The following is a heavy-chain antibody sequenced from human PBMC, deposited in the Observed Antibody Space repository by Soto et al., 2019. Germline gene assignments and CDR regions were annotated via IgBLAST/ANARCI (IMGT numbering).Heavy chain of an antibody. V-gene: IGHV4-59*08. CDR2: IYYSGST. Sequence: QVQLQESGPGLVKPSETLSLTCTVSGGPISSYYWSWIRQPPGKGLEWIGYIYYSGSTNYNPSLKSRVTISVDTSKNQFSLKLSSVTAADTAVYYCARHGRWHDLDIWGQGTMVTVSS. CDR3: ARHGRWHDLDI. CDR1: GGPISSYY. J-gene: IGHJ3*02. D-gene: IGHD1-1*01.